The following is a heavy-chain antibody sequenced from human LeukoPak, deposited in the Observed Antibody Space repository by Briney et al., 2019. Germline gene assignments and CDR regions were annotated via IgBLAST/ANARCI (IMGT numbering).Heavy chain of an antibody. Sequence: SETLSLTCTVSGGSISSGSYYWSWIRQPAGKGLEWIGRIYTSGSTNYNPSLKSRVTISVDTSKNQFSLKLSSVTAADTAVYYCARVGYYDSSGYYANYYYYYMDVWGKGTTVTISS. CDR2: IYTSGST. J-gene: IGHJ6*03. V-gene: IGHV4-61*02. D-gene: IGHD3-22*01. CDR3: ARVGYYDSSGYYANYYYYYMDV. CDR1: GGSISSGSYY.